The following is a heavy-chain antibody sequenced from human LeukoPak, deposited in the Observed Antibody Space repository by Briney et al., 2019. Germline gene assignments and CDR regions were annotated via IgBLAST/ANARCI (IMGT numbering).Heavy chain of an antibody. D-gene: IGHD2-21*02. V-gene: IGHV1-8*01. J-gene: IGHJ4*02. Sequence: GASVKVSCKASGYTFTSYYMHWVRQATGKGLEWMGGMNPKCGNTGYAQKFQGRVTMTRNTSKSTAYMELSSLRSEDTAVYYCARVCFNLGGDCYTDYWGQGTLVTVSS. CDR3: ARVCFNLGGDCYTDY. CDR2: MNPKCGNT. CDR1: GYTFTSYY.